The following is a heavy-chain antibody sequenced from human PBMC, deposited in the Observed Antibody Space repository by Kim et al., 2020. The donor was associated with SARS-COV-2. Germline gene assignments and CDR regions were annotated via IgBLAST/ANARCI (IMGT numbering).Heavy chain of an antibody. D-gene: IGHD3-10*01. Sequence: VRTSYPDSVKGRFTISRENSKNTLYLQMNSLRAEDTAVYYCAKATTFGDYWGQGTLVTVSS. CDR3: AKATTFGDY. CDR2: VRT. V-gene: IGHV3-23*01. J-gene: IGHJ4*02.